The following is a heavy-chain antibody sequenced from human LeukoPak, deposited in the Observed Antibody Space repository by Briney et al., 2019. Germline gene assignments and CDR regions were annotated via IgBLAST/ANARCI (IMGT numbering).Heavy chain of an antibody. CDR2: ISGGNGAT. J-gene: IGHJ4*02. V-gene: IGHV3-23*01. Sequence: PGGSLRLSCAASGFTFSSYAMTWVRQAPGKGLEWVSGISGGNGATYYEDSVKGRFTISTDNSKNTLYLQMNSLRVEDTAVYYCAKSYYYGSGSPSLDYWGQGTLVTVSS. CDR1: GFTFSSYA. D-gene: IGHD3-10*01. CDR3: AKSYYYGSGSPSLDY.